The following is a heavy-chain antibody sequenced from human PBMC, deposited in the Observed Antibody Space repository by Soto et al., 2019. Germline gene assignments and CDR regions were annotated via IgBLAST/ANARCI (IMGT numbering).Heavy chain of an antibody. CDR2: ISYDGSNK. D-gene: IGHD2-15*01. J-gene: IGHJ1*01. Sequence: QVQLVESGGGVVQPGRSLRLSCAASGFTFSSYGMHWVRQAPGKGLEWVAVISYDGSNKYYADSVKGRFTISRDNSKNTLYLQMNSLRAEDTAVYYCAKDRDGYGSGGSCSFAEYFQHWGQGTLVTVSS. CDR1: GFTFSSYG. CDR3: AKDRDGYGSGGSCSFAEYFQH. V-gene: IGHV3-30*18.